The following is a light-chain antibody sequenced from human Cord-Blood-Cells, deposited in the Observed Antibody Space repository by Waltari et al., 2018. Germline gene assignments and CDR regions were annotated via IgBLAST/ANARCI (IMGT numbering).Light chain of an antibody. Sequence: QSALTQPASVSGSPGQSITISCTGTSSDVGSYNLFSWYQQHPGTAPKLMSYEGSKRPSGVSKRYFGSKAGNTASLTISGLQAEDEADYYCWSYAGSSTYGVFGGGTKLTVL. V-gene: IGLV2-23*01. CDR3: WSYAGSSTYGV. CDR1: SSDVGSYNL. J-gene: IGLJ2*01. CDR2: EGS.